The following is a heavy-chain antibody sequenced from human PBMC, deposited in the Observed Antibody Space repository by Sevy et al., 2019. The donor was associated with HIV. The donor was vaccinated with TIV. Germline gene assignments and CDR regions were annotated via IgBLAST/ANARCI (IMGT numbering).Heavy chain of an antibody. Sequence: GESLKISCKGSGYSFTSYWIGWVRQMPGKGLACMGIIYPGDSDTRYSPSFQGQVTISADKSISTAYLQWSSLKASDTAMYYCARHGRITMVRGTLGYYYYYMDVWGKGTTVTVSS. J-gene: IGHJ6*03. D-gene: IGHD3-10*01. CDR1: GYSFTSYW. CDR2: IYPGDSDT. CDR3: ARHGRITMVRGTLGYYYYYMDV. V-gene: IGHV5-51*01.